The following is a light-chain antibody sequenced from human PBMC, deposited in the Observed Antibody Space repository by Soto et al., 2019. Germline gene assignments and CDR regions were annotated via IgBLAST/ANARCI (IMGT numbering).Light chain of an antibody. J-gene: IGKJ1*01. CDR1: QSVSSNY. CDR3: QQYGRSPT. Sequence: EIVLTQSPGTLSLSPGERATLSFRSSQSVSSNYLAWYQQKPDQAPRLVIYDVSGRATGIPDRFSGSGSGTDFTLTISRLEPEDFAVYYCQQYGRSPTFGQGTKVEIK. CDR2: DVS. V-gene: IGKV3-20*01.